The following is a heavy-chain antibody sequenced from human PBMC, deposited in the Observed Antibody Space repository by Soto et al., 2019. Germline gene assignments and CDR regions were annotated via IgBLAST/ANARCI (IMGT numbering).Heavy chain of an antibody. CDR3: ARSRVVDANRTISWFDP. D-gene: IGHD2-15*01. J-gene: IGHJ5*02. V-gene: IGHV4-4*07. CDR1: GGSINSYY. CDR2: IYSSGST. Sequence: SETLSLTCTVSGGSINSYYWSWIRQPAGKGLEWIGRIYSSGSTNYNPSLKSRVTMSVDTSKKQFSLKLSSVTAADSAVYYCARSRVVDANRTISWFDPWGQGTLVTVSS.